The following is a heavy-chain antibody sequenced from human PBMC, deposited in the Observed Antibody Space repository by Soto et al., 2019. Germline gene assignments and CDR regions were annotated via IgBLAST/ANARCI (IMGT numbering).Heavy chain of an antibody. Sequence: ASVKVSCKASGYTFTSYAMLWVRQAPGQRLEWMGWINAGNGNTKYSQKFQGRVTITADESTSTAYMELSSLRSEDTAVYYCARGSLTEDWGQGTLVTVSS. CDR1: GYTFTSYA. CDR3: ARGSLTED. J-gene: IGHJ4*02. V-gene: IGHV1-3*01. CDR2: INAGNGNT.